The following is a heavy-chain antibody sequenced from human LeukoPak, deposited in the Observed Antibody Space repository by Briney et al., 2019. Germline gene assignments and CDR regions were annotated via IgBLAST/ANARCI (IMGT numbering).Heavy chain of an antibody. J-gene: IGHJ4*02. V-gene: IGHV3-21*01. D-gene: IGHD3-10*01. CDR3: ARDPHLLWFGEIGFDY. Sequence: NAGGSLRLSCAASRFTFSSYSINWVRQAPGKGLEWVSSISSSSSYIYYADSVKGRFTISRDNAKNSLYLQMNSLRAEDTAVYYCARDPHLLWFGEIGFDYWGQGTLVTVSS. CDR1: RFTFSSYS. CDR2: ISSSSSYI.